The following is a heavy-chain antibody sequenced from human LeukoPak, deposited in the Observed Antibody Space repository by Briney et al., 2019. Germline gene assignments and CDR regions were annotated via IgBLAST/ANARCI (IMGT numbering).Heavy chain of an antibody. J-gene: IGHJ4*02. V-gene: IGHV3-21*01. CDR1: GFTFSNYN. D-gene: IGHD5-18*01. CDR3: ARADWDTAMIDY. Sequence: NPGGSLRLSCAASGFTFSNYNMNWVRQAPGKGLEWVSSISSTTSYIYYADSVKGRFTISRDNAKNSLYLQMNSLRAEDTAVYYCARADWDTAMIDYWGQGTLVTVSS. CDR2: ISSTTSYI.